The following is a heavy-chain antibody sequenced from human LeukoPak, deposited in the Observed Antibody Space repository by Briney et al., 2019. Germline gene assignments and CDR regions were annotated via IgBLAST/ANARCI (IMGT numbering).Heavy chain of an antibody. CDR3: ARHSIVPLYY. J-gene: IGHJ4*02. CDR1: GFTFSSDA. D-gene: IGHD3-22*01. V-gene: IGHV3-23*01. CDR2: ISGSGGST. Sequence: PGGSLRLSCAASGFTFSSDAMSWVRQAPGKGLEWVSAISGSGGSTYYADSVKGRFTISRDNAKNSLFLQMNSLRAEDTALYYCARHSIVPLYYWGQGTLVSVSS.